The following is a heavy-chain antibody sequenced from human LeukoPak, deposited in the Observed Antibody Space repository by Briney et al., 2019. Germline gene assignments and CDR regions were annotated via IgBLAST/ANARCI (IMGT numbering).Heavy chain of an antibody. Sequence: SETLSLTCAVYGGSFSGYYWSWIRQPPGKGLEWIGEINHSGSTNYNPSLKSRVTVSVDTSKNQFSLKLNSVTAADTAVYYCARKGHSYGYFNYWGQGTLVTVSS. CDR3: ARKGHSYGYFNY. D-gene: IGHD5-18*01. CDR1: GGSFSGYY. V-gene: IGHV4-34*01. CDR2: INHSGST. J-gene: IGHJ4*02.